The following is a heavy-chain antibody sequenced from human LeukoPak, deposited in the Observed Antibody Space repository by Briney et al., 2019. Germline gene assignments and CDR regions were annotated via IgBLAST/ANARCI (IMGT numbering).Heavy chain of an antibody. CDR2: ISYDGNNK. V-gene: IGHV3-30*04. J-gene: IGHJ4*02. Sequence: GGSLRLSCAASGFTFSDYAMHWVRQAPGKGLEWVSVISYDGNNKYYTDSVKGRFTISRDNSKNTLSLQMNSLRAEDTAVYYCARPLPGLSWFGELGCFDYWGQGTLVTVSS. CDR1: GFTFSDYA. CDR3: ARPLPGLSWFGELGCFDY. D-gene: IGHD3-10*01.